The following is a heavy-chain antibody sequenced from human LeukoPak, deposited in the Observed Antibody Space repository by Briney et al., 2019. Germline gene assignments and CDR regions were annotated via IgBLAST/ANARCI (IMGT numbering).Heavy chain of an antibody. CDR3: AREGKWFGSFYYYMDV. Sequence: KSSETLSHTCNVSGGSVSDYYWSWIRQPAGKGLEWLGRIFGSGSTNYNPSLKSRVSMALHTSKTQFSLKVSSVTAADTGVYFCAREGKWFGSFYYYMDVWGKGTTVTVS. D-gene: IGHD3-10*01. CDR1: GGSVSDYY. J-gene: IGHJ6*03. V-gene: IGHV4-4*07. CDR2: IFGSGST.